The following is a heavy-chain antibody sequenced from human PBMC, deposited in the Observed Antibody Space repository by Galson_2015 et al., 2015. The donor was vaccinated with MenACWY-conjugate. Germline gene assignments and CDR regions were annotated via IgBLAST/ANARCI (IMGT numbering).Heavy chain of an antibody. CDR2: ISRHI. CDR1: GFTFSTYD. J-gene: IGHJ4*02. D-gene: IGHD6-13*01. CDR3: ARGSGVAAGDY. V-gene: IGHV3-21*01. Sequence: SLRLSCAASGFTFSTYDMNWVRQAPGKGLEWVASISRHIYYADSVKGRFIISRDNAKNSLYLQMNSLRADDTAVYYCARGSGVAAGDYWGQGTLVTVSS.